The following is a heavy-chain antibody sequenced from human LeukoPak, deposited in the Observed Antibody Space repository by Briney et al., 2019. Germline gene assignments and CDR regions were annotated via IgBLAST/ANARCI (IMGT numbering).Heavy chain of an antibody. D-gene: IGHD3-22*01. Sequence: KPSETLSLTCAVSGYSISSGYYWGWIRQPPGKGLEWIGSIYHSGSTYYNPSLKSRVTISVDTSKNQFSLKLSSVAAADTAVYYCARAPLVVVHDAFDIWAKGQWSPPLQ. V-gene: IGHV4-38-2*01. CDR2: IYHSGST. CDR3: ARAPLVVVHDAFDI. J-gene: IGHJ3*02. CDR1: GYSISSGYY.